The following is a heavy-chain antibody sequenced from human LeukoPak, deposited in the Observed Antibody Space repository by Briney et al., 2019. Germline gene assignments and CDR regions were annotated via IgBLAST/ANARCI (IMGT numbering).Heavy chain of an antibody. D-gene: IGHD2-15*01. CDR2: IKSKSDGGTI. CDR1: GFTLSDAW. J-gene: IGHJ4*02. CDR3: TTRRQDGW. Sequence: GGSLRLSCVGSGFTLSDAWMSWVRQAPGKGLEWVGRIKSKSDGGTIDYAAPVKGRLTISRDDSRNTLYLQMNSLKTEDTAVYYCTTRRQDGWWGQGTLVTVS. V-gene: IGHV3-15*01.